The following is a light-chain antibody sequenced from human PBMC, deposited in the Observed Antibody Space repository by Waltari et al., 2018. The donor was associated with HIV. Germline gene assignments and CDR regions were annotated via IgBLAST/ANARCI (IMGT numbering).Light chain of an antibody. CDR2: DAS. Sequence: ELVLTQSPAPLSLSPGERATLSCRASESVTSFLAWYQQNPGQAPRRLSYDASSRAMGIPARFSGSGAGTDFTLTISSLEAEDFAVYYCLQRSNWPFFTGGPGTKVEIK. V-gene: IGKV3-11*01. J-gene: IGKJ3*01. CDR1: ESVTSF. CDR3: LQRSNWPFFT.